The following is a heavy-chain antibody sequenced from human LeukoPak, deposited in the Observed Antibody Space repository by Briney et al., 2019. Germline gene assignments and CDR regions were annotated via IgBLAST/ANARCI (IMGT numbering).Heavy chain of an antibody. CDR1: GFTFDDYA. D-gene: IGHD5-18*01. CDR2: ITWNSGST. CDR3: AKDTRYSYGYGMDV. Sequence: GGSLRLSCAASGFTFDDYAMNWVRHAPGKGLEWVSGITWNSGSTGYADSVKGRFTISRDNAKNSLYLQMNSLRAEDTALYYCAKDTRYSYGYGMDVWGQGTTVTVSS. J-gene: IGHJ6*02. V-gene: IGHV3-9*01.